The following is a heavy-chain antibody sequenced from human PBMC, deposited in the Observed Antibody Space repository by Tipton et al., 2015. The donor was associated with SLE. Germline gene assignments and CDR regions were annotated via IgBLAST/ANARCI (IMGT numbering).Heavy chain of an antibody. J-gene: IGHJ3*02. CDR2: ISWDGGST. D-gene: IGHD6-13*01. CDR1: GFTFSSYA. V-gene: IGHV3-43D*04. CDR3: AKGYSSSWSDAFDI. Sequence: SLRLSCAASGFTFSSYAMHWVRQAPGKGLEWVSLISWDGGSTYYADSVKGRFTISRDNSKNSLYLQMNSLRAEDTALYYCAKGYSSSWSDAFDIWGQGTMVTVSS.